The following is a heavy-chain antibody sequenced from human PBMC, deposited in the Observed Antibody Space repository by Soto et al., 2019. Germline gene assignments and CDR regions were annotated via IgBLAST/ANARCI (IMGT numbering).Heavy chain of an antibody. J-gene: IGHJ4*02. CDR1: GFTFSRYT. D-gene: IGHD1-26*01. CDR2: ISYDGRNK. CDR3: AKSGGSYFWPFDS. V-gene: IGHV3-30*14. Sequence: GGSLRLSCAASGFTFSRYTMHWARQATDKGLERVAIISYDGRNKFYADYGNGRFTIYRDNSTDTLYLQMNSLRAEDTAVFYCAKSGGSYFWPFDSWGQGTLVTFSS.